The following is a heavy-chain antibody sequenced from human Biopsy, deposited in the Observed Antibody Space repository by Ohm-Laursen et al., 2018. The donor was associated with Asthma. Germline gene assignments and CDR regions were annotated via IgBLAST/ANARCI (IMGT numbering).Heavy chain of an antibody. D-gene: IGHD5-12*01. CDR2: ISGYNGNT. J-gene: IGHJ6*02. CDR3: ARGYSGSDRIVYYYSGLEV. Sequence: VSSVKVSCKPSGYTFINYGISWVRQAPGQGLEWMGWISGYNGNTNYEQKVQGRLTMTTDTSTSTAYMELRSLSSEDTAVYYCARGYSGSDRIVYYYSGLEVWGQGTTVTVSS. CDR1: GYTFINYG. V-gene: IGHV1-18*04.